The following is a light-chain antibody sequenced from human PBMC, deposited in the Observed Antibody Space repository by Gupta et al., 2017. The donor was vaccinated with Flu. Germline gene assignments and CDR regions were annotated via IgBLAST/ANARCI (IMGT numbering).Light chain of an antibody. Sequence: PATLTVSTGERATLSCRASQSVSSNLAWYQQKPGQPPTLLIYWASTRATGIPARFSGSGSGTEFTLTISSLQAEDVAVYYCQQYYSCPRTFGQGTKLEIK. CDR1: QSVSSN. V-gene: IGKV3-15*01. J-gene: IGKJ2*01. CDR3: QQYYSCPRT. CDR2: WAS.